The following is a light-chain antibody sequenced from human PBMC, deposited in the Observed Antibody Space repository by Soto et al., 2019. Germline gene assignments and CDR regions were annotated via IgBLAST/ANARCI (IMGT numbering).Light chain of an antibody. J-gene: IGKJ2*01. CDR1: QSVSSSY. V-gene: IGKV3-20*01. Sequence: EIVVTQSPGTLSLSPGERATLSCRASQSVSSSYLAWYQQKPGQAPRLLIYLTSSRATGIPDRFSGSGSGTDFTLTISRLEPEDFAVYYCQQYGSSTGTFGQGTKLEVK. CDR3: QQYGSSTGT. CDR2: LTS.